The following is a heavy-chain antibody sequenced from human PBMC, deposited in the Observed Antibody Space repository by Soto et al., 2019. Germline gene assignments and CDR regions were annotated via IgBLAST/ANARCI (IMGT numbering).Heavy chain of an antibody. J-gene: IGHJ5*02. CDR3: ARGGGNFDP. V-gene: IGHV3-7*04. CDR2: VKKDGSDK. CDR1: GFTLSDYW. Sequence: EVQLVESGGGLVQPGGSLRLTCAASGFTLSDYWMSWVRQAPGKGLEWVANVKKDGSDKYYVDSVKGRFTISRDNAKNLRYLEMNSPGGGGTAGYYCARGGGNFDPWGQGTLVTVSS. D-gene: IGHD3-16*01.